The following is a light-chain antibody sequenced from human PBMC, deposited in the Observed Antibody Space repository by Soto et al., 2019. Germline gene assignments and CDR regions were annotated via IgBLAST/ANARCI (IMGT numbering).Light chain of an antibody. CDR2: GNS. CDR3: QAWDINTAV. CDR1: SSNIGAGYD. J-gene: IGLJ1*01. Sequence: QSVLTQPPSVSGAPGQRVTISCTGSSSNIGAGYDVHWYQQLPGTAPKLLIYGNSNRPSGVPDRFSGSKSGTSASLAITGLQAEDEADYFCQAWDINTAVFGTGTKVTVL. V-gene: IGLV1-40*01.